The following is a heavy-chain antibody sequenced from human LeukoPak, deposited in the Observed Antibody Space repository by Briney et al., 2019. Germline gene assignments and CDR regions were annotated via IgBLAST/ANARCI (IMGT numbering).Heavy chain of an antibody. V-gene: IGHV4-34*01. Sequence: SETLSLTCAVYGGSFSGYYWSWIREPPGKGQEWIGENNHSGSTNYNPSLKSRVTISVDTSKNQFSLKLSSVTAADTAVYYCARQMGVGVWALDYWGQGALVTVSS. CDR2: NNHSGST. D-gene: IGHD3-16*01. CDR3: ARQMGVGVWALDY. CDR1: GGSFSGYY. J-gene: IGHJ4*02.